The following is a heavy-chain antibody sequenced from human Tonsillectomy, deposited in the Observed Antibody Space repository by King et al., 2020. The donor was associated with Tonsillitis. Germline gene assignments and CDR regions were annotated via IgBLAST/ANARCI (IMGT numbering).Heavy chain of an antibody. CDR1: GFTLGYHA. CDR2: IKSTCYGWTT. J-gene: IGHJ4*02. CDR3: TRETYYFDL. Sequence: VQLVESGGGLIQPGRCLRLSCTASGFTLGYHANSCFRQRPGKGREWVGFIKSTCYGWTTEYAASVTGRFTISRDDSKSIAYLQMNSLKTEETAVYYCTRETYYFDLWGQGTLVTVSS. V-gene: IGHV3-49*03.